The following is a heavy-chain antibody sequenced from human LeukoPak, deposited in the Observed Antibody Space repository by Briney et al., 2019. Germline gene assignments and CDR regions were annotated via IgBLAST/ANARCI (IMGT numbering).Heavy chain of an antibody. CDR3: AEERGAYGSTTFDY. V-gene: IGHV3-23*01. Sequence: PGGSLRFSCAASTFTFSKYAVSWVRQAPGKGLGWVSAISKSGEDTYYRDSVMGRFTISRDNSKNTLYLQMNSLRAEDTAIYYCAEERGAYGSTTFDYWGQGTLVTVSS. CDR2: ISKSGEDT. D-gene: IGHD4-17*01. CDR1: TFTFSKYA. J-gene: IGHJ4*02.